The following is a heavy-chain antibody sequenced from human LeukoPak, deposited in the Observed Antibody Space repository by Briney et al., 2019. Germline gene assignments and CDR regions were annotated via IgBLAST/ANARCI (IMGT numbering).Heavy chain of an antibody. Sequence: PSETLSLTCTVSGGSISSYYWSWIRQPPGKGLEWIGYIYYSGSTNYNPSLKSRVTISVDTSKNQFSLKLSSVTAADTAVYYCARVDARWLGELSEGWFDPWGQGTLVTVSS. J-gene: IGHJ5*02. D-gene: IGHD3-10*01. CDR1: GGSISSYY. CDR2: IYYSGST. V-gene: IGHV4-59*01. CDR3: ARVDARWLGELSEGWFDP.